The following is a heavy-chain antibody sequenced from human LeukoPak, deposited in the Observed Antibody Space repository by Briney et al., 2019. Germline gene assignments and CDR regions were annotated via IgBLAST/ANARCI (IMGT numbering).Heavy chain of an antibody. CDR2: ISSSGSTI. V-gene: IGHV3-11*01. D-gene: IGHD6-13*01. Sequence: GGSLRLSCAASGFTFSDYYMSWIRQAPGKGLEWVSYISSSGSTIYYADSVKGRFTISRDNAKNSLYLQMNSLRAEDTAVYYCASSGQRSSSWTQDDAFDIWGQGTMVTVSS. CDR3: ASSGQRSSSWTQDDAFDI. CDR1: GFTFSDYY. J-gene: IGHJ3*02.